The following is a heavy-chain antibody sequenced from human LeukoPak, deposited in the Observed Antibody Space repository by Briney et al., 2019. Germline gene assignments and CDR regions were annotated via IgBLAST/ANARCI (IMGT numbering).Heavy chain of an antibody. CDR2: IHYSGST. CDR3: ARGADSSSWYNPALFDY. D-gene: IGHD6-13*01. CDR1: GGSISSYY. V-gene: IGHV4-59*01. J-gene: IGHJ4*02. Sequence: PSETLSLTCTVSGGSISSYYWTWIRQPPGKGLEWIGYIHYSGSTNYNPSLKSRVTISVDTSKNQFSLKLSSVTAADTAVYYCARGADSSSWYNPALFDYWGQGTLVTVSS.